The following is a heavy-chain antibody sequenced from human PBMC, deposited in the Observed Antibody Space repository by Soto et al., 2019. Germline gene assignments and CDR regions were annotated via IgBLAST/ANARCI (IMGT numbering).Heavy chain of an antibody. CDR1: GYTFTGYY. CDR2: INPNSGGT. CDR3: ARGGDLYCSGGSCYSWFDP. Sequence: QVQLVQSGAEVKKPGASVKVSCKASGYTFTGYYMHWVRQAPGQGLEWMGWINPNSGGTNYAQKFQGWVTMTRGTSISTAYMELSRLRSDDTAVYYCARGGDLYCSGGSCYSWFDPWGQGTLVTVSS. D-gene: IGHD2-15*01. J-gene: IGHJ5*02. V-gene: IGHV1-2*04.